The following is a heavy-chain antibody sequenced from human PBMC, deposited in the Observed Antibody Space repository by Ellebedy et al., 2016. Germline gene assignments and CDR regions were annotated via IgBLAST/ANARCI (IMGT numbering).Heavy chain of an antibody. CDR2: ISGTGALT. CDR1: GFTFSNYA. V-gene: IGHV3-23*01. Sequence: GGSLRLSCAASGFTFSNYAMTWVRQAPGKGLEWVSAISGTGALTKYTDSVKGRFTISRDNSRDTLSLQMNSLRAEDTAVYFCAKGDPCGGGACYYGPLGNWGQGTLVTVSS. CDR3: AKGDPCGGGACYYGPLGN. D-gene: IGHD2-15*01. J-gene: IGHJ4*02.